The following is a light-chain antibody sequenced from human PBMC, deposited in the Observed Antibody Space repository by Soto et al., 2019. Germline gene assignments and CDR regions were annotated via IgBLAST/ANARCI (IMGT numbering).Light chain of an antibody. V-gene: IGLV1-40*01. CDR1: SSNIGAGHD. CDR3: QSYDSTQSRVV. J-gene: IGLJ3*02. Sequence: QSVLTQPPSVSGAPGQRVTISCTGSSSNIGAGHDVHWYQQLPGTAPKLLIYGNSNRPSGVPNRFSGSKSGTTASLAITGLQAEDEADYYCQSYDSTQSRVVFGGGTKLTVL. CDR2: GNS.